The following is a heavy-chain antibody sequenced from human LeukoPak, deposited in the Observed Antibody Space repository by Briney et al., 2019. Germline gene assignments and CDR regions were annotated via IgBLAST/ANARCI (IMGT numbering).Heavy chain of an antibody. CDR1: GGSISSYY. V-gene: IGHV4-59*01. CDR3: ARAGAMGLGY. CDR2: IYYSGSI. Sequence: PSGTLSLTCTVSGGSISSYYWSWIRQPPGKGLEWIGYIYYSGSINYNPSLKSRVTISVDTSKNQFSLKLSSVTAADTAVYYCARAGAMGLGYWGQGTLVTVSS. J-gene: IGHJ4*02. D-gene: IGHD5-18*01.